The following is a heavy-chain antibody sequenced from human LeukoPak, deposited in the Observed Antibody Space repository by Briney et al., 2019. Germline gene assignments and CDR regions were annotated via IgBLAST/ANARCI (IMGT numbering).Heavy chain of an antibody. CDR1: GYTFTSYY. CDR2: INPSGGST. J-gene: IGHJ4*02. Sequence: ASVNVSCKACGYTFTSYYMHWVRQAPAQGLEWMGIINPSGGSTSYAQKFQGRVTMTRDTSTSTVYMELSSLRSEDTAVYYCARELTPYFDYWGQGTLVTVSS. CDR3: ARELTPYFDY. V-gene: IGHV1-46*01.